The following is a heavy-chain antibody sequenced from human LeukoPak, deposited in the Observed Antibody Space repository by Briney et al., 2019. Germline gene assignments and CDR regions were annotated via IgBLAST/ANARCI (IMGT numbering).Heavy chain of an antibody. CDR3: ARDLYRIVVVPHYFDY. CDR2: IKKEGSEK. V-gene: IGHV3-7*01. Sequence: GGSLRLSCAASGFTFSSYWMSWVRQAPGKGLEWVANIKKEGSEKCYVDSVKGPFTISRDNAKNSLYLQMNSLRAEDTAVYYCARDLYRIVVVPHYFDYWGQGTLVTVSS. CDR1: GFTFSSYW. D-gene: IGHD3-22*01. J-gene: IGHJ4*02.